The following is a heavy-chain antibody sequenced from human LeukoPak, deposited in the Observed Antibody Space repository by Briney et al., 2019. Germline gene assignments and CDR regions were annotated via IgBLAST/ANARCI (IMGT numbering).Heavy chain of an antibody. D-gene: IGHD5-12*01. CDR3: AREDLKRGYSGYDGH. V-gene: IGHV3-23*01. J-gene: IGHJ4*02. CDR2: ISGSGGST. Sequence: PGGSLRLSCAASGFTFSSYAMSWVRQAPGKGLEWVSAISGSGGSTYYADSVKGRFTISRDNSKNTLYLHMNSLRVEDTAVYYCAREDLKRGYSGYDGHWGQGTLVTVSS. CDR1: GFTFSSYA.